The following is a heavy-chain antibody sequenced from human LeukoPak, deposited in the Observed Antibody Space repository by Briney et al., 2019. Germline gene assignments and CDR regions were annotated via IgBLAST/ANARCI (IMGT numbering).Heavy chain of an antibody. CDR2: IYYSGST. V-gene: IGHV4-38-2*02. D-gene: IGHD3-10*01. CDR3: ARGEVQRLFDY. CDR1: GYSISSGYF. Sequence: SETLSLTCTVSGYSISSGYFWGWIRQPPGKGLEWIGYIYYSGSTYYNPSLKSRVTISVDTSKNQFSLKLSSVTAADTAVYYCARGEVQRLFDYWGQGTLVTVSS. J-gene: IGHJ4*02.